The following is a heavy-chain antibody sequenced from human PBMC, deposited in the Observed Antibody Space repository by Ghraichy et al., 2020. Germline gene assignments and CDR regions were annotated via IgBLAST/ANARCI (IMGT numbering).Heavy chain of an antibody. Sequence: SETLSLTCTVSGDSINSSSYLWGWIRQPPGQGLEWIGSIYYSGTTYYNPSLKSRVSISVDTSKNQFSLNLSSVTAADTAVYYCARSRSGGIIITFGGIVARLDVWGKGTPVTVSS. CDR1: GDSINSSSYL. CDR2: IYYSGTT. J-gene: IGHJ6*04. CDR3: ARSRSGGIIITFGGIVARLDV. V-gene: IGHV4-39*01. D-gene: IGHD3-16*02.